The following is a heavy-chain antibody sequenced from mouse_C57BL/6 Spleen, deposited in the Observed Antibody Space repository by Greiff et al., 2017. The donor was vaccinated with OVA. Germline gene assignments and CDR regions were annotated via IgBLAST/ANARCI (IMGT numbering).Heavy chain of an antibody. CDR1: GYSFTGYY. D-gene: IGHD2-4*01. V-gene: IGHV1-42*01. CDR3: ARRDYEGYAMDY. J-gene: IGHJ4*01. CDR2: INPSTGGT. Sequence: VQLQQSGPELVKPGASVKISCKASGYSFTGYYMNWVKQSPEKSLEWIGEINPSTGGTTYNQKFKAKATLTVDKSSSTAYMQLKSLTSEDSAVYYCARRDYEGYAMDYWGQGTSVTVSS.